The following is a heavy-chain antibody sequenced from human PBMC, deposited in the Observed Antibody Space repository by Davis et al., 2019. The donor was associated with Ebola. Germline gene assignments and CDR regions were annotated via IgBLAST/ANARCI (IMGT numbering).Heavy chain of an antibody. D-gene: IGHD3-16*01. J-gene: IGHJ6*04. CDR1: GFTFDDYA. CDR3: ARDWAGLDV. Sequence: GGSLRLSCGASGFTFDDYAMTWVRQAPGKGLEWVATIPHVGSEKYYVDSVYGRFTSSRDNAKNSVYLQMNSLRAEDTAVYYCARDWAGLDVWGKGTTVTVSS. CDR2: IPHVGSEK. V-gene: IGHV3-7*01.